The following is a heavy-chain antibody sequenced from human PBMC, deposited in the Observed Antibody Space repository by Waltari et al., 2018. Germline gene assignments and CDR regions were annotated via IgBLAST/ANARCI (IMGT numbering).Heavy chain of an antibody. CDR3: ARDARLINFDY. V-gene: IGHV7-4-1*01. D-gene: IGHD3-16*01. J-gene: IGHJ4*02. Sequence: QVQLVQSGSELKNPGASVKISCRTSGYTFSPYSINWLRQAPGQGVEWMGYVSPYSGNPTYAQGFTGRFVFSLDTSVSTAYLQIDGLRAEDTGLYYCARDARLINFDYWGQGTLVTVSS. CDR2: VSPYSGNP. CDR1: GYTFSPYS.